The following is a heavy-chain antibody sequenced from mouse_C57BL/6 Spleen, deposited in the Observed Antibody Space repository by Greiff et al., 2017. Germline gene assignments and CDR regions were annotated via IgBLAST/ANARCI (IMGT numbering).Heavy chain of an antibody. V-gene: IGHV1-50*01. CDR2: IDPSDSYT. J-gene: IGHJ4*01. Sequence: VQLQQPGAELVKPGASVKLSCKASGYTFTSYWMQWVKQRPGQGLEWIGEIDPSDSYTNYNQKFKGKATLTVDTSSSTAYMQLSSLTSEDSAVYYCARSPYGNPSMDYWGQGTSVTVSS. CDR3: ARSPYGNPSMDY. D-gene: IGHD2-1*01. CDR1: GYTFTSYW.